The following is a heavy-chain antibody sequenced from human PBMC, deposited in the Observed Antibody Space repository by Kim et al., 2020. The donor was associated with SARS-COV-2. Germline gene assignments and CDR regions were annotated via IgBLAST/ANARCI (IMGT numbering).Heavy chain of an antibody. V-gene: IGHV3-23*01. CDR2: ISGSGGDT. CDR1: GFTFSSYA. Sequence: GGSLRLSCAASGFTFSSYAMSWVRQAPGKGVEWVSTISGSGGDTHYADSVKGRFTISRDNSKNTLYLQMNSLRAEDTAVYYCAKNPLLLRYFDWATPPVWGQGTLVTVSS. CDR3: AKNPLLLRYFDWATPPV. D-gene: IGHD3-9*01. J-gene: IGHJ4*02.